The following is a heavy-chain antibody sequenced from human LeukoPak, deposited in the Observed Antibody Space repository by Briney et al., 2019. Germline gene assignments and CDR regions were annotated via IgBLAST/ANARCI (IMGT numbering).Heavy chain of an antibody. J-gene: IGHJ4*02. CDR2: MSYDGFNK. CDR1: GFTFSSYA. D-gene: IGHD5-18*01. V-gene: IGHV3-30*18. CDR3: AKTKGYSYGYCFDY. Sequence: GGSLRLSCAASGFTFSSYAMHWVRQSLGKGLEWVAVMSYDGFNKYYADSVKGRFTISRDNSKNTLYLQMNSLRAEDTAVYYCAKTKGYSYGYCFDYWGQGTLVTVSS.